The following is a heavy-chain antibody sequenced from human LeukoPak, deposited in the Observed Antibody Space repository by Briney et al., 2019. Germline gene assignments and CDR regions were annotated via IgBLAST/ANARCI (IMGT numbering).Heavy chain of an antibody. J-gene: IGHJ3*02. CDR3: ARDLANIHTTGSTYDGFDI. CDR2: ISYDGSNK. CDR1: GFTFSSYG. V-gene: IGHV3-30*19. Sequence: GGSLRLSCAASGFTFSSYGMHWVRQAPGKGLEWVAVISYDGSNKYYADSVKGRFTISRDNSKNTLYLQMNSLRAEDTAVYYCARDLANIHTTGSTYDGFDIWGQGTMVTVSS. D-gene: IGHD1-1*01.